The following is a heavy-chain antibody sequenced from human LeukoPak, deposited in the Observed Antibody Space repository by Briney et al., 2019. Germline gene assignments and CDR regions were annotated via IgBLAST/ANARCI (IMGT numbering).Heavy chain of an antibody. V-gene: IGHV1-69*06. CDR1: GGTFSSYA. D-gene: IGHD2-21*02. Sequence: SVKVSCKASGGTFSSYAISWVRQAPGQGLEWMGGIIPIFGTANYAQKFQGRVTITADKSTSTAYMELSSLRSEDTAVYYCASCGDFTFGYYYYYYMDVWGKGTTVTVSS. CDR2: IIPIFGTA. CDR3: ASCGDFTFGYYYYYYMDV. J-gene: IGHJ6*03.